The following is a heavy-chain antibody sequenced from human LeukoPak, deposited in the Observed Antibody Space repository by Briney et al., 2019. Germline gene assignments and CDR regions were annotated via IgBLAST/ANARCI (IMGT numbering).Heavy chain of an antibody. CDR1: GFTFSSYA. D-gene: IGHD3-22*01. Sequence: GGSLRLSCAASGFTFSSYAMSWVRQAPGKGLEWVSVIYSGGRTYYADSVKGRFTISRDNSKNTLYLQMNSLRAEDTAVYYCARGTFYDSSGYPDYWGQGTLVTVSS. CDR2: IYSGGRT. V-gene: IGHV3-53*01. CDR3: ARGTFYDSSGYPDY. J-gene: IGHJ4*02.